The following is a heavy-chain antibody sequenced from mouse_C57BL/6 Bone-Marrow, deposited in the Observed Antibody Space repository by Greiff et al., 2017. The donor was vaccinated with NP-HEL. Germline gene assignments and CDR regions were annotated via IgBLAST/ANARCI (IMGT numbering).Heavy chain of an antibody. CDR3: ARDYYGSSYVRFAY. Sequence: EVQLVESGGDLVKPGGSLKLSCAASGFTFSSYGMSWVRQTPDKRLEWVATISSGGSYTYYPDSVKGRFTISRDNAKNTLYLQMSSLKSEDTAMYYCARDYYGSSYVRFAYWGQGTLVTVSA. CDR1: GFTFSSYG. CDR2: ISSGGSYT. V-gene: IGHV5-6*01. D-gene: IGHD1-1*01. J-gene: IGHJ3*01.